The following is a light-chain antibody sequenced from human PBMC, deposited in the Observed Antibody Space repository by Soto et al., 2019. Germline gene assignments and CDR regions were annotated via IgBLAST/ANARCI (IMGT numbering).Light chain of an antibody. CDR1: QSVSSSY. V-gene: IGKV3-20*01. CDR2: GAS. Sequence: EIVLTQSPGTLSLSPGERATLSCMASQSVSSSYLAWYQQKPGQAPRLLIYGASSRATGIPDRFSGSGSGTDCTLTISRLEPEDFAVYYCQQYGSSPRTFGQGTKVDIK. CDR3: QQYGSSPRT. J-gene: IGKJ1*01.